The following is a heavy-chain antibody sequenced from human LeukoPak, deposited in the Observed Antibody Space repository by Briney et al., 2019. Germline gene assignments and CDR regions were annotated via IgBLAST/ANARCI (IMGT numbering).Heavy chain of an antibody. CDR2: INHSGST. V-gene: IGHV4-39*07. J-gene: IGHJ6*03. CDR3: ARGTIFGVVTPYYYYYYYMDV. CDR1: DDSAYSSGFY. D-gene: IGHD3-3*01. Sequence: SETLSLTCTVSDDSAYSSGFYWGWIRQPPGKGLEWIGEINHSGSTNYNPSLKSRVTISVDTSKNQFSLKLSSVTAADTAVYYCARGTIFGVVTPYYYYYYYMDVWGKGTTVTVSS.